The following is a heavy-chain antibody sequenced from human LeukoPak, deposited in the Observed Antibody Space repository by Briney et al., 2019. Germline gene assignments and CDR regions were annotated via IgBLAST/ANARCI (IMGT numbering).Heavy chain of an antibody. CDR3: AKDWHILTGRNCFDP. V-gene: IGHV1-18*01. D-gene: IGHD3-9*01. CDR1: GYTFSSYG. Sequence: GASVKVSCKASGYTFSSYGISWVRQAPGQGLEWMGWISPYNGNTIYAQKLQGRVTMTTDTSTSTAYMELRSLRFDDTAIYYCAKDWHILTGRNCFDPWGQGTLVTVSS. J-gene: IGHJ5*02. CDR2: ISPYNGNT.